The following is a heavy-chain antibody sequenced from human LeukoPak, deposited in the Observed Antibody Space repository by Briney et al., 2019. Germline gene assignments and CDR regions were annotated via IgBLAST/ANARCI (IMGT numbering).Heavy chain of an antibody. J-gene: IGHJ4*02. CDR2: IKYDGSEK. V-gene: IGHV3-7*03. CDR3: ATWEGSSWFDY. Sequence: GGSLRLSCAASGFTLNTFWMSWVRQAPGKGLEWVANIKYDGSEKDYVDSVKGRFTISRDNAKKSLYLQMNSLRVEDTAVYYCATWEGSSWFDYWGQGTLVTVSS. CDR1: GFTLNTFW. D-gene: IGHD6-13*01.